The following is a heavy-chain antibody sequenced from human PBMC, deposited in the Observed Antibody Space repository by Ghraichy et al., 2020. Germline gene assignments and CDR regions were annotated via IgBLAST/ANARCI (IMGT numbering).Heavy chain of an antibody. CDR3: AKELYYDFWSGYYMGGDYYYYMDV. V-gene: IGHV4-39*02. D-gene: IGHD3-3*01. J-gene: IGHJ6*03. CDR2: IYYSGST. CDR1: GGSISSGGYY. Sequence: ETLSLTCTVSGGSISSGGYYWGWIRQPPGKGLEWIGSIYYSGSTYYNPSLKSRVTISVDTSKNQFSLKLSSVTAADTAVYYCAKELYYDFWSGYYMGGDYYYYMDVWGKGTTVTVSS.